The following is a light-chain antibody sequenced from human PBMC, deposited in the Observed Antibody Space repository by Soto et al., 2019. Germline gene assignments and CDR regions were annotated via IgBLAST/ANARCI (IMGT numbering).Light chain of an antibody. V-gene: IGKV1-33*01. J-gene: IGKJ2*01. CDR2: DAS. CDR3: QQYDNLPYT. CDR1: QDITNY. Sequence: DIQMTQSPSSLSASVGDRVTITCQASQDITNYLNWYQQKAGKAPKLLIYDASNLETGVPSRFSGSGSGTDFTFPITSLQPDDIATYFCQQYDNLPYTFGQGTKREIK.